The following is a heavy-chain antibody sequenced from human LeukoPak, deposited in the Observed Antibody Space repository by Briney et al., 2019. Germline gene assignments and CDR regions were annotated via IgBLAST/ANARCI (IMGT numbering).Heavy chain of an antibody. Sequence: GGSLRLSCAASGFTVSSNYMSWVRQAPGKGLEWVSVIYSGGGTYYADSVKGRFTISRDNSKNTLCLQMNSLRAEDTAVYYCARSQTGYSYALIYWGQGTLVTVSS. D-gene: IGHD5-18*01. CDR2: IYSGGGT. CDR3: ARSQTGYSYALIY. J-gene: IGHJ4*02. V-gene: IGHV3-66*01. CDR1: GFTVSSNY.